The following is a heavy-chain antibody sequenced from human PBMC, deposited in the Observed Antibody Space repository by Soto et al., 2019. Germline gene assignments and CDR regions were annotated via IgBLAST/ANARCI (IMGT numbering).Heavy chain of an antibody. Sequence: ASVKVSCKASGYTFTSYGISWVRQAPGQGLEWMGWISAYNGNTNYAQKLQGRVTMTTDTSTSTAYMELRSLRSDDTAVYYCAREDSSGWYGRVYYYYGMDVWGQGTTVTVSS. D-gene: IGHD6-19*01. J-gene: IGHJ6*02. V-gene: IGHV1-18*04. CDR1: GYTFTSYG. CDR3: AREDSSGWYGRVYYYYGMDV. CDR2: ISAYNGNT.